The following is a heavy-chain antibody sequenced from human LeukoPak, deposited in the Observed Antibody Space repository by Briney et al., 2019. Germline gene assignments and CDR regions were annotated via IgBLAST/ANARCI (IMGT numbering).Heavy chain of an antibody. Sequence: SQTLSLTCAISGDSVSGNNAAWNWIRQSPSRGLEWLGRTYYRYKWYSVYAVSVKSRITINPDTSKNQFSLQMNSVTPEDTAVYYCARGPGYFQHWGQGTLVTVSS. CDR1: GDSVSGNNAA. CDR3: ARGPGYFQH. CDR2: TYYRYKWYS. D-gene: IGHD2-8*02. V-gene: IGHV6-1*01. J-gene: IGHJ1*01.